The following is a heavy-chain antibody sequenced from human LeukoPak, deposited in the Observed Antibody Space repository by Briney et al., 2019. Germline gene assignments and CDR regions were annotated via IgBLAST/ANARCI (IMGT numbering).Heavy chain of an antibody. V-gene: IGHV3-11*05. CDR3: AKDYCTNAVCYFGY. CDR1: GFTSSDYY. J-gene: IGHJ4*02. CDR2: ISSSSSYT. D-gene: IGHD2-8*01. Sequence: MAGGSLRLSCAASGFTSSDYYMSWIRQAPGKGLEWVSYISSSSSYTNYADSARGRFTISRDNAKKSLYLQMNSLRAEDTAVYYCAKDYCTNAVCYFGYWGQGTLVTVSS.